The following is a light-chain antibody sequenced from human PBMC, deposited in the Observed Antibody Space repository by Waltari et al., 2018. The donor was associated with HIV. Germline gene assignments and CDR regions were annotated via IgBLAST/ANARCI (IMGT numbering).Light chain of an antibody. J-gene: IGLJ2*01. CDR2: ENK. CDR1: SSNIGDHY. CDR3: GTWDSSLSAGV. V-gene: IGLV1-51*02. Sequence: QSVLTQPPSVSAAPGQKVTISCSGSSSNIGDHYVSWYQHLPGTAPKLLRYENKKRPSGIPGRCAGSKSGTSATLGITGLQTGDEADYYCGTWDSSLSAGVFGGGTKLTVL.